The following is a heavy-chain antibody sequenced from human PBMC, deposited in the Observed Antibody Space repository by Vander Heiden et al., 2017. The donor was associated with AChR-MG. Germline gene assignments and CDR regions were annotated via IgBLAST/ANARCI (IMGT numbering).Heavy chain of an antibody. Sequence: EVQLVESGGGLVQPGGSLRLSCAASGFTFSSYSMNWVRQAREKGLEWVSYISSSSTIYYADSVKGRFTISRDNAKNSLYLQMNSLRDEDTAVYYCARDEGGSYGWGQGTLVTVSS. CDR2: ISSSSTI. CDR1: GFTFSSYS. V-gene: IGHV3-48*02. CDR3: ARDEGGSYG. D-gene: IGHD1-26*01. J-gene: IGHJ4*02.